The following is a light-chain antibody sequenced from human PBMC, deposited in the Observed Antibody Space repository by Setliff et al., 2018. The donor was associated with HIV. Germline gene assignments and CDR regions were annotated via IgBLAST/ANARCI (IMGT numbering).Light chain of an antibody. V-gene: IGLV2-23*01. CDR3: CSNAGSGFS. CDR1: SSDAGSFDL. CDR2: EDN. Sequence: QSALTQPASVSGSPGQSITVSCTGNSSDAGSFDLVSWYQQSPGKAPRLLIFEDNRRPLEAHNRFSASKSGNTASLTISGLQAEDEADYYCCSNAGSGFSFGTGTKVTVL. J-gene: IGLJ1*01.